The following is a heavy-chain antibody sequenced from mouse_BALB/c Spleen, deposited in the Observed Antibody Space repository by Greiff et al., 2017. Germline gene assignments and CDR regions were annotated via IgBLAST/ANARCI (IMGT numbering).Heavy chain of an antibody. V-gene: IGHV5-6-5*01. CDR3: ARDLGGYDGRFAY. Sequence: EVQVVESGGGLVKPGGSLKLSCAASGFTFSSYAMSWVRQTPEKRLEWVASISSGGSTYYPDSVKGRFTISRDNAKNNLYLQMSSLKSEDTAMYYCARDLGGYDGRFAYWGQGTLATVSA. CDR1: GFTFSSYA. J-gene: IGHJ3*01. D-gene: IGHD2-2*01. CDR2: ISSGGST.